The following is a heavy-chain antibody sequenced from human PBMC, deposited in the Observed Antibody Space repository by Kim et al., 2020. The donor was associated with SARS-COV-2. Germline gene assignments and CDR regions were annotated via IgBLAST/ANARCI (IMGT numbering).Heavy chain of an antibody. D-gene: IGHD3-10*01. V-gene: IGHV4-31*03. CDR1: GGSISSSGYY. J-gene: IGHJ4*02. Sequence: SETLSLTCTVSGGSISSSGYYWSWIRQPPGKGLEWIGYIYYSGSTYYNPSLKSRVTISVDTSKNQFSLKLSSVTAADTAVYYCAREVPTKGSGFDYWGQRTLVTVSS. CDR3: AREVPTKGSGFDY. CDR2: IYYSGST.